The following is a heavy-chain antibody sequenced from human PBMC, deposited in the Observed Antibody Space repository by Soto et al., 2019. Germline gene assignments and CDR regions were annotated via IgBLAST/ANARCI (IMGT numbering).Heavy chain of an antibody. CDR1: GYIFTGSA. CDR3: ARARLRWGELCAN. V-gene: IGHV1-3*01. D-gene: IGHD3-16*01. Sequence: QVQLEQSGAEVKEPGASVKVSCKGSGYIFTGSAMHWVRQAPGQGLECMGWINGGKGDTRYSQRFQGRVPISRDTSTSTVYMELRRLTSEDTAVYYCARARLRWGELCANWGQGTRVTVSS. CDR2: INGGKGDT. J-gene: IGHJ4*02.